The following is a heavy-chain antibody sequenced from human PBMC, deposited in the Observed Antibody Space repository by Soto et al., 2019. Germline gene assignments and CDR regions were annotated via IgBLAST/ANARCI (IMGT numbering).Heavy chain of an antibody. CDR2: VIPLYGTP. D-gene: IGHD5-18*01. V-gene: IGHV1-69*13. Sequence: ASVKVSCKASGGTFSNFATSWVRQAPGQGLEWLGGVIPLYGTPNYAQKFQGRVTITADESTSTAYMELSSLRSEDTAVYYCGIQLWSDYYYYGMDVWGQGTTVTVSS. CDR1: GGTFSNFA. J-gene: IGHJ6*02. CDR3: GIQLWSDYYYYGMDV.